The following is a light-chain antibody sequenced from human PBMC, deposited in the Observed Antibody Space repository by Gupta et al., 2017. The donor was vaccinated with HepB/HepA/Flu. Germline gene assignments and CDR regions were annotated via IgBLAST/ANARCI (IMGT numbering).Light chain of an antibody. J-gene: IGLJ1*01. CDR2: EVN. Sequence: QSALAQPASVSGSPGQSITISCPGTSSDIGNYNLVSWYQQPPGKAPKLIIFEVNKRPSGVSNHFSGSKSGNTASLTISGLQAEDEADYYCSSHAGSDTFYVFGNGTKVTV. V-gene: IGLV2-23*02. CDR1: SSDIGNYNL. CDR3: SSHAGSDTFYV.